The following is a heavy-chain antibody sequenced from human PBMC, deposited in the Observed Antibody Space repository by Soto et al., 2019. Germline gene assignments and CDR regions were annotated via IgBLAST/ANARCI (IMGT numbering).Heavy chain of an antibody. J-gene: IGHJ4*02. CDR3: ARGITLPTPLDY. CDR2: INAGNGNT. D-gene: IGHD1-20*01. CDR1: GYTFTSYA. Sequence: EASVKVSCKASGYTFTSYAMHWLRQAPGQRLEWMGWINAGNGNTKYSQKFQGRVTITRDTSASTAYMELSSLRSEDTAVYYCARGITLPTPLDYWGQGTLVTVSS. V-gene: IGHV1-3*01.